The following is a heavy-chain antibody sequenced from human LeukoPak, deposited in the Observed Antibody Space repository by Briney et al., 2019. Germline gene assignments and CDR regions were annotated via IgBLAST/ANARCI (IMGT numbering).Heavy chain of an antibody. J-gene: IGHJ4*02. D-gene: IGHD2-8*01. CDR1: GGSISSYY. V-gene: IGHV4-59*08. CDR3: ARLSNGWGYRAHHFDY. Sequence: SETLSLTCTVSGGSISSYYWSWIRQPPGKGLEWIGYIYYSGSTNYNPSLKSRVTISVDTSKNQFSLKLSSVTAADTAVNYCARLSNGWGYRAHHFDYWGQGTLVTVSS. CDR2: IYYSGST.